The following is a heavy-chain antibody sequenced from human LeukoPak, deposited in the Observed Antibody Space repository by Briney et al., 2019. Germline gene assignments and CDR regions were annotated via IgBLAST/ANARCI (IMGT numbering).Heavy chain of an antibody. J-gene: IGHJ4*02. CDR2: INPNSGGT. V-gene: IGHV1-2*02. CDR3: ARNYELGTPGTAYEFFDS. Sequence: ASVKVSCKASGYTFSDYFMQWVRHAPGQGPEWMGWINPNSGGTSYAKKFQGRVTMTRDMSISTAYMGLSRLRSDDTAVYYCARNYELGTPGTAYEFFDSWGQGTLVTVSS. CDR1: GYTFSDYF. D-gene: IGHD1-1*01.